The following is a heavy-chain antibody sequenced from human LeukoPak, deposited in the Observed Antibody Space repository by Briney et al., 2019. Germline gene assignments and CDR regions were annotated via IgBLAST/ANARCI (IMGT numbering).Heavy chain of an antibody. CDR3: ARTLYYYDSSGYSDYYYGMDV. D-gene: IGHD3-22*01. J-gene: IGHJ6*02. CDR2: IYPGDSDT. V-gene: IGHV5-51*01. Sequence: GESLKISCKGSGYSFTSYWIGWVRPMPGKGLEWMGIIYPGDSDTRYSPSFQGQVTISADKSISTAYLQWSSLKASDTAMYYCARTLYYYDSSGYSDYYYGMDVWGQGTTVTVSS. CDR1: GYSFTSYW.